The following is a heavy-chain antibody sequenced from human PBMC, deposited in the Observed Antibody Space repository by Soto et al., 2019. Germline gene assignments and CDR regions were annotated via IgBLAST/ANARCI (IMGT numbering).Heavy chain of an antibody. CDR1: GFTFSSYW. J-gene: IGHJ4*01. Sequence: PGGSLRLSCAASGFTFSSYWMHWVRQAPGKGLVWVSRINSDGSSTTYADSVKGRFTVSRDNAKNTLYLQMKSLRGEDTALYYCATLASIQPERFDYWGQEPRSPSPQ. V-gene: IGHV3-74*01. CDR3: ATLASIQPERFDY. D-gene: IGHD1-1*01. CDR2: INSDGSST.